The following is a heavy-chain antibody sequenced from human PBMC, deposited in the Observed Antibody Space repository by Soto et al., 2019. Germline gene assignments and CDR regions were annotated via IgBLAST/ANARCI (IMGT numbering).Heavy chain of an antibody. CDR3: ARGGVSTRTFDY. Sequence: PGESLKISCKGSGYNFAGYWIAWVRQMPGKGLELMGIIYPSDSDTRYRPSFQGQVTISADKSISSAYLQWSSLRASDTAMYYCARGGVSTRTFDYWGQGTPVTISS. J-gene: IGHJ4*02. D-gene: IGHD3-3*01. V-gene: IGHV5-51*01. CDR1: GYNFAGYW. CDR2: IYPSDSDT.